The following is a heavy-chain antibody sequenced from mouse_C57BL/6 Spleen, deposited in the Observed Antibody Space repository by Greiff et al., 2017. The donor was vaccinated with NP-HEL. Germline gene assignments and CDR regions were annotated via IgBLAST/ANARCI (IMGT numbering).Heavy chain of an antibody. D-gene: IGHD1-1*01. CDR3: ARDSHYYGSRGAMDY. J-gene: IGHJ4*01. CDR2: SRNKANDYTT. CDR1: GFTFSDFY. Sequence: EVKVVESGGGLVQSGRSLRLSCATSGFTFSDFYMEWVRQAPGKGLEWIAASRNKANDYTTEYSASVKGRFIVSRDNSQSILYLQMNALRAEDTAMYYCARDSHYYGSRGAMDYWGQGTSVTVSS. V-gene: IGHV7-1*01.